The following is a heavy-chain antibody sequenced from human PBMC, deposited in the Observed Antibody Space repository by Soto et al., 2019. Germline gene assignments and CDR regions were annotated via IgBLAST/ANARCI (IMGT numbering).Heavy chain of an antibody. V-gene: IGHV3-21*01. D-gene: IGHD3-9*01. Sequence: GGSLRLSCAASGFTFSSYSMNWVRQAPGKGPDWVSSISSSSSYIYYADSVKGRFTISRDNAKNSLYLQMNSLRAEDTAVYYCAREGYDILTGYYSPYYMDVWGKGTTVTVSS. CDR3: AREGYDILTGYYSPYYMDV. J-gene: IGHJ6*03. CDR1: GFTFSSYS. CDR2: ISSSSSYI.